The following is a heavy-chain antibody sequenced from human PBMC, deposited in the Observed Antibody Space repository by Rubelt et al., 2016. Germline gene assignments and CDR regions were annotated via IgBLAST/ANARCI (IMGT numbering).Heavy chain of an antibody. Sequence: QVQLQQWGAGLLKPSETLSLTCAVYGGSFSGCYWSWIRQPPGKGLEWIGEINHSGSTNYNPSLKSRVTRSVDTSKNQFSVKLGSVTGADTAVYYCARGRRGSSSWLGRDYYGMDVWGQGTTVTVSS. J-gene: IGHJ6*02. CDR1: GGSFSGCY. CDR2: INHSGST. V-gene: IGHV4-34*01. CDR3: ARGRRGSSSWLGRDYYGMDV. D-gene: IGHD6-13*01.